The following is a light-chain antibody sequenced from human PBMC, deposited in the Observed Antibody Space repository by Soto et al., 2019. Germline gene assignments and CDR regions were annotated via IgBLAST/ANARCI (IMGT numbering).Light chain of an antibody. Sequence: AIQLTQSPSSLSASVGDRVTITCRASQGISSALAWYQQKPGKAPKLLIYDASSLESGVPSRFSGSGSGTDFTLTISSLQPEDFATYYCQQFNSYPPLFPFGPGTKVDIK. CDR2: DAS. CDR1: QGISSA. CDR3: QQFNSYPPLFP. V-gene: IGKV1-13*02. J-gene: IGKJ3*01.